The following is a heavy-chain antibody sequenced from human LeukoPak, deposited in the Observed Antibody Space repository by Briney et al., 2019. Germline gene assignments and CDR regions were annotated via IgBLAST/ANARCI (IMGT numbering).Heavy chain of an antibody. J-gene: IGHJ4*02. CDR2: ISSSSSYL. Sequence: PGGSLRLSCAASGFSFSSYSMNWVRRAPGKGLEWVSSISSSSSYLYYADSVKGRFTISRDNAKNSLYLQMNSLRAEDTAVYYCASNDGDDYWGQGTLVTVSS. CDR3: ASNDGDDY. CDR1: GFSFSSYS. D-gene: IGHD7-27*01. V-gene: IGHV3-21*01.